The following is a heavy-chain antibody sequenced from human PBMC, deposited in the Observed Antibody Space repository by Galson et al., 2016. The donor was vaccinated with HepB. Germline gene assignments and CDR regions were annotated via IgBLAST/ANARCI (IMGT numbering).Heavy chain of an antibody. V-gene: IGHV1-18*01. CDR1: GYIFTSYG. CDR3: AREVMAATTSADWFDP. J-gene: IGHJ5*02. Sequence: SCKASGYIFTSYGISWVRQAPGQGLEWMGWISTSNGDTNYAQQLQGRATMTTDTSTSTAYMELRSLRSDDTAIYYCAREVMAATTSADWFDPWGQGTLVTVSS. D-gene: IGHD1-26*01. CDR2: ISTSNGDT.